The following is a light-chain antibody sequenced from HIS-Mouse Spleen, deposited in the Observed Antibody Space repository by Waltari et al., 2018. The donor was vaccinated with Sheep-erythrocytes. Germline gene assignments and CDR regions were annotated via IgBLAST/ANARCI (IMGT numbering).Light chain of an antibody. CDR3: QQFNSHPMYT. CDR2: DAT. CDR1: QGISSA. Sequence: AIQLTQSPSPLSASVGASVPIPCRASQGISSALAWYQQKPGTTTKLLIYDATCLESGVPSRFSGTAYGTDVTYTISSPQPEDFAAYFCQQFNSHPMYTFSQGTTLAMK. V-gene: IGKV1-13*02. J-gene: IGKJ2*01.